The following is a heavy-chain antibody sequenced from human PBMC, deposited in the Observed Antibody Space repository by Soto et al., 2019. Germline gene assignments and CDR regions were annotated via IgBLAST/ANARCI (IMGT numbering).Heavy chain of an antibody. V-gene: IGHV5-51*01. Sequence: GESLKISCKGSGYSVTSYWIGWVRQMPGKGLEGMGIIYPGDSDTNYNPSLKSRVTISVDTSKNQFSLKLSSVTAADTAVYYCARVLAAAGLYYYYYMDVWGKGTTVTVSS. CDR2: IYPGDSDT. J-gene: IGHJ6*03. CDR1: GYSVTSYW. CDR3: ARVLAAAGLYYYYYMDV. D-gene: IGHD6-13*01.